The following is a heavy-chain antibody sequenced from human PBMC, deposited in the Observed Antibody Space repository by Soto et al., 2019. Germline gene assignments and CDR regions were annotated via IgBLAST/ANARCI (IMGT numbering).Heavy chain of an antibody. CDR3: ARGDYGTGGYPFPYFDY. J-gene: IGHJ4*02. CDR2: INPDSGAT. CDR1: GYSFTGYY. V-gene: IGHV1-2*02. Sequence: GASVNVSCKSSGYSFTGYYIHWVRQAPGQGLECMGWINPDSGATNYAQNFQGRVTLTSDTSISTASMDLTSLTSDDTAVYYCARGDYGTGGYPFPYFDYWGQGTLVTVSS. D-gene: IGHD2-8*02.